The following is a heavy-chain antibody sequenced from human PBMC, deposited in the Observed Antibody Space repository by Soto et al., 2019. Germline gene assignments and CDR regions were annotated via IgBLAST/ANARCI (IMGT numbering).Heavy chain of an antibody. CDR1: GYSFTSYW. CDR2: IDPSDSYT. Sequence: PGESLKISCKGSGYSFTSYWISWVRQMPGKGLEWMGRIDPSDSYTNYSPSFQGHVTISADKSISTAYLQWSSLKASGTAMYYCARVYEGDYDYYYYGMDVWGQGTTVTVSS. D-gene: IGHD4-17*01. V-gene: IGHV5-10-1*01. CDR3: ARVYEGDYDYYYYGMDV. J-gene: IGHJ6*02.